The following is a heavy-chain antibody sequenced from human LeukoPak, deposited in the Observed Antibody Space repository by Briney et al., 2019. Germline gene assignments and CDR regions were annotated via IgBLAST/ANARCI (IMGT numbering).Heavy chain of an antibody. V-gene: IGHV7-4-1*02. CDR3: ARGDITMVRGVIITLDFDY. J-gene: IGHJ4*02. CDR2: INTNTGNP. D-gene: IGHD3-10*01. Sequence: ASVTVSCKASGYTFTSYAMNWVRQAPGQGLEWMGWINTNTGNPTYAQGFTGRFVFSLDTSVSTAYLQISSLKAEDTAVYYCARGDITMVRGVIITLDFDYWGQGTLVTVSS. CDR1: GYTFTSYA.